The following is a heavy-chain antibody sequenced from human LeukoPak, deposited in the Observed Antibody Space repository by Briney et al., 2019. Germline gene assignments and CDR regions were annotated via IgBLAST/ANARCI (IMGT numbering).Heavy chain of an antibody. CDR3: ARDPSSGWYLKGWFDP. Sequence: GGSLRLSCAASGFTFNNYAMHWVRQAPGKGLEWVAVISYDGSNKYYADSVKGRFTISRDNAKNSLYLQMNSLRAEDTAVYYCARDPSSGWYLKGWFDPWGQGTLVTVSS. D-gene: IGHD6-19*01. V-gene: IGHV3-30*04. CDR2: ISYDGSNK. CDR1: GFTFNNYA. J-gene: IGHJ5*02.